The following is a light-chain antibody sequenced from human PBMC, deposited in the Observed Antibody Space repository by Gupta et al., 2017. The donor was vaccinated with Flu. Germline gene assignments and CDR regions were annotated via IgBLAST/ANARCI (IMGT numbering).Light chain of an antibody. J-gene: IGKJ1*01. CDR2: GAS. CDR1: QTVSSPY. Sequence: DIVLTQSPGTLSLSPGERATLSCRTSQTVSSPYLAWYQQKPGQAPRLLIYGASNRAPGIPDRFGGSGSGTDFTLTSTRREPEDFAVYYWHQYLDSQGFGQGTRVEIK. V-gene: IGKV3-20*01. CDR3: HQYLDSQG.